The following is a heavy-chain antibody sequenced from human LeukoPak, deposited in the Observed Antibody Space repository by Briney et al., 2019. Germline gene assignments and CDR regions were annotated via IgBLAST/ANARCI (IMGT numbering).Heavy chain of an antibody. CDR3: ARGSGHLYYYYGMDV. J-gene: IGHJ6*02. V-gene: IGHV4-34*01. CDR2: INHSGST. CDR1: GGSFSGYY. Sequence: SETLSLTCAVYGGSFSGYYWSWIRQPPGKRLEWIGEINHSGSTNYNPSLKSRVTISVDTSRNQFSLKLSSVTAADTAVYYCARGSGHLYYYYGMDVWDQGTTVTVSS.